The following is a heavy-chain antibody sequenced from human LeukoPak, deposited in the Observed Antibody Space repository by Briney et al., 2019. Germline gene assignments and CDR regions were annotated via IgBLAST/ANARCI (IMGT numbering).Heavy chain of an antibody. Sequence: PRRSLRLSCAASGFTSSSYVMTWVRQAPGAGLEWLSAIGTHSTSTHYPDSVKGRFTISRDDSKNTVFLHMTSLRVEDTALYYCTRRVGGTPDYWGLGTLVTVSS. CDR1: GFTSSSYV. CDR2: IGTHSTST. V-gene: IGHV3-23*01. J-gene: IGHJ4*02. CDR3: TRRVGGTPDY. D-gene: IGHD1-26*01.